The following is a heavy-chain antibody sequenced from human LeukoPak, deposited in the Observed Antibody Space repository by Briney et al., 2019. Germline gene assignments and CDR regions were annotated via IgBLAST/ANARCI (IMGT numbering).Heavy chain of an antibody. CDR2: ISSDGTTE. CDR3: AKDRLVGFGELLT. D-gene: IGHD3-10*01. J-gene: IGHJ5*02. V-gene: IGHV3-30-3*01. Sequence: GRSLRLSCAGSGFTFASYAVHWVRQAPGKRLEWVAFISSDGTTEHYRDSVKGRFTLSRDNSKNTVSLQMNSLGTEDTAVYYCAKDRLVGFGELLTWGQGTLVTVSS. CDR1: GFTFASYA.